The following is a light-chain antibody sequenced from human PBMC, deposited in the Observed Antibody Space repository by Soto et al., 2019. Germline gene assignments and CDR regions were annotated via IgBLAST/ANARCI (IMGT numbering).Light chain of an antibody. CDR1: SNDVGGYNY. J-gene: IGLJ1*01. V-gene: IGLV2-14*01. CDR2: EVS. CDR3: TSYTSTIPYV. Sequence: QSVLTQPASVTGSPGQSITISCTGSSNDVGGYNYVSWYQQHPGQAPKLIIYEVSDRPSGVSPRFSGSKSGNTASLTISGLQVEDEADYFCTSYTSTIPYVFGSGTKVTAL.